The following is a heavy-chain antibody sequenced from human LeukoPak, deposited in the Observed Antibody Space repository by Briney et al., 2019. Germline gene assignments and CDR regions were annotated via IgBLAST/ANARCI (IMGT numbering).Heavy chain of an antibody. J-gene: IGHJ4*02. CDR1: GFAFSSYA. CDR3: ARESLYSGSYYDY. D-gene: IGHD1-26*01. V-gene: IGHV3-30-3*01. CDR2: ISYDGSNK. Sequence: GGSLRLSCAASGFAFSSYAMHWVRQAPGKGLEWVAVISYDGSNKYYADSVKGRFTISRDNPKNTLYLQMNSLRAEDTAVYYCARESLYSGSYYDYWGQGTLVTVSS.